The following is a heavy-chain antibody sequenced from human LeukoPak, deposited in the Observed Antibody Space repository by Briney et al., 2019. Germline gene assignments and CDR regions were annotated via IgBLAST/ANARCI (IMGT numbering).Heavy chain of an antibody. J-gene: IGHJ4*02. Sequence: PGGSLRLSCAASGLNLNSYVMSWVRQAAGKELEWVSGISGSGTSTYYADSVKGRFTISRDNSKNTLYLQMNSLRAADTAVYYCVGYTDKQQWLLGDYWGQGTLVTVSS. CDR3: VGYTDKQQWLLGDY. CDR2: ISGSGTST. D-gene: IGHD6-19*01. V-gene: IGHV3-23*01. CDR1: GLNLNSYV.